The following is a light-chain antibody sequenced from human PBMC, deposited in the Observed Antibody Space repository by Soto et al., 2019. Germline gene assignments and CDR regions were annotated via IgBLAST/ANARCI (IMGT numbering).Light chain of an antibody. CDR3: QQYGSSPCT. J-gene: IGKJ1*01. Sequence: EMVLTQSPGTLSLSPGERATLSCRASQSVSSSYLAWYQQKPGQAPRLLIYGASSRATGIPDRFSGSGSGTDFTLTISRLEPEDFEVYYCQQYGSSPCTFGHGTKVESK. V-gene: IGKV3-20*01. CDR1: QSVSSSY. CDR2: GAS.